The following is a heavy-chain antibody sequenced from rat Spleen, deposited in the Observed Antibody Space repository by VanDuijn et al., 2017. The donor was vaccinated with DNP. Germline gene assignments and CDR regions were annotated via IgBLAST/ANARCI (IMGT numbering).Heavy chain of an antibody. CDR1: GFTFSDYY. CDR2: IPNTGDST. Sequence: EVLLVESDGGLVQPGRSLKLSCAVSGFTFSDYYMAWVRQTPARGLEWVATIPNTGDSTYYSDSVKGRFSISRDNAKSTLYLQVNSLRSEDTATYYCTSNPHIRTAAPFDYWGQGVMVTVSS. V-gene: IGHV5-20*01. J-gene: IGHJ2*01. CDR3: TSNPHIRTAAPFDY. D-gene: IGHD3-8*01.